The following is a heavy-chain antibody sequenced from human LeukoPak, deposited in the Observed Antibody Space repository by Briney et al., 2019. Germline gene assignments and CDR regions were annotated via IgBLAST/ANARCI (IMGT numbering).Heavy chain of an antibody. D-gene: IGHD6-6*01. Sequence: SQTLSLTCTVSGGSIRTGSYYWSWIRQPAGKELQWFGRIFTSGSTNYNPSLKSRVTISVDTSKNQFSLKLSSVTAADTAVYYCARDSSSPRVKYFQHWGQGTLVTVSS. CDR2: IFTSGST. CDR3: ARDSSSPRVKYFQH. CDR1: GGSIRTGSYY. V-gene: IGHV4-61*02. J-gene: IGHJ1*01.